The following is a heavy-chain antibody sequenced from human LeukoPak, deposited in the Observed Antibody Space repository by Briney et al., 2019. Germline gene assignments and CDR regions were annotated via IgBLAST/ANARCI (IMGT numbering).Heavy chain of an antibody. CDR1: GGTFSSYA. J-gene: IGHJ6*03. CDR3: ARVGYYGSGNTYYMDV. CDR2: IIPIFGTA. Sequence: SVKVSCKAFGGTFSSYAISWVRQASGQGLEWMGGIIPIFGTANYAQKFQGRVTITADESTSTAYMELSSLRSEDTAVYYCARVGYYGSGNTYYMDVWGKGTTVTVSS. D-gene: IGHD3-10*01. V-gene: IGHV1-69*13.